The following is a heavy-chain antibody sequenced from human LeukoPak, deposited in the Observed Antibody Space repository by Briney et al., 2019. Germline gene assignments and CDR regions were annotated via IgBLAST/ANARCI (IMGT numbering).Heavy chain of an antibody. Sequence: PGGSLRLSCAASGFTFSSYWMSWVRQAPGKGLEWVANIKQDGSEKYYVDSVKGRFTISRDNAKNSLYLQMNSLRAEDTAVYYCARVRAWYQPDNDYWGQGTLVTVSS. CDR2: IKQDGSEK. J-gene: IGHJ4*02. CDR3: ARVRAWYQPDNDY. D-gene: IGHD2-2*01. V-gene: IGHV3-7*01. CDR1: GFTFSSYW.